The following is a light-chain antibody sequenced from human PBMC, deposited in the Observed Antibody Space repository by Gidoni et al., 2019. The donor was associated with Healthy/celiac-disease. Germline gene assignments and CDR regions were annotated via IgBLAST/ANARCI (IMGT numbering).Light chain of an antibody. CDR3: QQRSNWPPT. Sequence: EIVLTQSPATLSLSPGERATLSCRASQSVSSYLAWYQQKPGQAPRLLIYDAANRATGIPARFSGSGSGTDFTLTISSLEPEDFAVDYCQQRSNWPPTFXQXTKVEIK. CDR2: DAA. J-gene: IGKJ1*01. V-gene: IGKV3-11*01. CDR1: QSVSSY.